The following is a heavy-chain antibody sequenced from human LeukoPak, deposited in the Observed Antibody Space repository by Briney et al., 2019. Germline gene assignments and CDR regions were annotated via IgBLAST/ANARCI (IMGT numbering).Heavy chain of an antibody. CDR2: IDTNTGNP. D-gene: IGHD3-22*01. V-gene: IGHV7-4-1*02. CDR3: ANCYDSSGFFAY. Sequence: ASVKVSCKGSGYTFTKYAISWVRQAPGQGLEYMGWIDTNTGNPTYAQGFTGRFVFSLDTSVSTAYLQISSLKAEDSAIYFCANCYDSSGFFAYWGQGTLVTVS. CDR1: GYTFTKYA. J-gene: IGHJ4*02.